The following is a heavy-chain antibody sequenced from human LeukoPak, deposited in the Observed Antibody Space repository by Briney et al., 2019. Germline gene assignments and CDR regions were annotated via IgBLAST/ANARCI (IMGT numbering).Heavy chain of an antibody. V-gene: IGHV3-9*01. Sequence: PGGSLRLSCAASGFTLDDYAMQWVRHAPGKGLEWVSGISWNRGSIVYADSVKGRLTIYRDNSKNSLYLQMNSLRAEDTALYYCAKDPGIVVAHDAFHIWGQGTIVTVSS. CDR1: GFTLDDYA. J-gene: IGHJ3*02. CDR3: AKDPGIVVAHDAFHI. D-gene: IGHD3-22*01. CDR2: ISWNRGSI.